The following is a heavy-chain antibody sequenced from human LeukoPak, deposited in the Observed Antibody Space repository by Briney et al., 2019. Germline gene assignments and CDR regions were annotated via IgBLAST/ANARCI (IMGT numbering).Heavy chain of an antibody. Sequence: ASVKVSCKASGYTFTSYDINWVRHATGQRLEWRGWMNPTSGSTGYAQKFQGRVTMTRNTSISTAYMELSSLRAEDTAVYYCASAKNYGGNLNWFDPWGQGTLVTVSS. D-gene: IGHD4-23*01. J-gene: IGHJ5*02. CDR3: ASAKNYGGNLNWFDP. V-gene: IGHV1-8*02. CDR1: GYTFTSYD. CDR2: MNPTSGST.